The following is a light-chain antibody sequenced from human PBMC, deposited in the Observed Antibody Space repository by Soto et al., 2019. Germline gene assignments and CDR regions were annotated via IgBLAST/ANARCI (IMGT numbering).Light chain of an antibody. CDR2: DAY. CDR3: QQRAKWPST. J-gene: IGKJ2*02. CDR1: QSVDRY. Sequence: EIVMTQSPATLSVSPGERATLSCRASQSVDRYVAWYQQKVGQAPRLLIYDAYSRATGVGARFTGSGSATDFSLTITSLEPEDFAVYYCQQRAKWPSTFGPGTKVEMK. V-gene: IGKV3-11*01.